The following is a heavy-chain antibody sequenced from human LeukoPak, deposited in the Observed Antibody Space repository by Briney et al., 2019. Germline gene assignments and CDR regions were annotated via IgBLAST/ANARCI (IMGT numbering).Heavy chain of an antibody. J-gene: IGHJ3*02. CDR1: GFTFSSYA. D-gene: IGHD6-19*01. Sequence: GGSLRLSCAASGFTFSSYAMSWVRQAPGKGLEWVSAISGSGGSTCYADSVKGRFTISRDNSKNTLYLQMNSLRAEDTAVYYCAKLQWLVRYLGDAFDIWGQGIMVTVSS. V-gene: IGHV3-23*01. CDR3: AKLQWLVRYLGDAFDI. CDR2: ISGSGGST.